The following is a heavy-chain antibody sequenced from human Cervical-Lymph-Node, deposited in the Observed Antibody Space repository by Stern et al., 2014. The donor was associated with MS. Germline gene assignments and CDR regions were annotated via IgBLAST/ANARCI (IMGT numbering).Heavy chain of an antibody. Sequence: VQLQESGPGLVKPSETLSLTCTVSGGSISSYYWSWIRQPPGKGLAWIGYIYYSGRTNYNPSLKSRVTISVDTSKNQFSLKLSSVTAADTAVYYCARGATQAFDPWGQGTLVTVSS. J-gene: IGHJ5*02. V-gene: IGHV4-59*01. CDR2: IYYSGRT. CDR3: ARGATQAFDP. CDR1: GGSISSYY.